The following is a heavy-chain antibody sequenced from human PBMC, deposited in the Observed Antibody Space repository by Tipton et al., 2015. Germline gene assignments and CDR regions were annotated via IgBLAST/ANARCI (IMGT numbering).Heavy chain of an antibody. Sequence: TLSLTCTVSGGSISSGDYYWTWIRQPPGKGLEWIGYIYNSGTTYQNPSLRSRVTISLDTSKNHFSLKLRSVTAADTAVYYCASSLNYYDSRGYYIDYWGQGTLVTVSS. CDR3: ASSLNYYDSRGYYIDY. D-gene: IGHD3-22*01. CDR2: IYNSGTT. J-gene: IGHJ4*02. CDR1: GGSISSGDYY. V-gene: IGHV4-30-4*01.